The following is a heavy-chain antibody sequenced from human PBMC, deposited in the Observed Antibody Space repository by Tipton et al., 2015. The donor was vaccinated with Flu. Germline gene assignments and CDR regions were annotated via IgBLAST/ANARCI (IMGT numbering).Heavy chain of an antibody. J-gene: IGHJ4*02. V-gene: IGHV1-18*04. D-gene: IGHD4-17*01. CDR1: GYSFTSYW. CDR3: ARASVGVAVTSFDY. Sequence: QSGAEVKKPGESLKISCKGSGYSFTSYWIGWVRQAPGQGLEWMGWISAYNGNTNYAQKLQGRVTMTTDTSTSTAYMELRSLRSDDTAVYYCARASVGVAVTSFDYWGQGTLVTVSS. CDR2: ISAYNGNT.